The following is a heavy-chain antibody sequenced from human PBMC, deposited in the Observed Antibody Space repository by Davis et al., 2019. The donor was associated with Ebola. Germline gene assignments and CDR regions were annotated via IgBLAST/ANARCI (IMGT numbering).Heavy chain of an antibody. CDR1: GYIFTSYD. Sequence: ASVKVSCKASGYIFTSYDINWVRQATGQGLEWMGWMNPNSGNTGYAQKFQGRVTMTRNISIRTAYMELSSPSSEDTAVYYCARMDTQMAWFDPWGQGTLVTVSS. V-gene: IGHV1-8*01. CDR2: MNPNSGNT. J-gene: IGHJ5*02. CDR3: ARMDTQMAWFDP. D-gene: IGHD5-18*01.